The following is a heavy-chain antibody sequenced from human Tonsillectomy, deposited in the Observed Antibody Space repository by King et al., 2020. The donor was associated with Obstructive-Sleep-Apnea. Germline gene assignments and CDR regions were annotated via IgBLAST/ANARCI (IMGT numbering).Heavy chain of an antibody. J-gene: IGHJ3*02. CDR2: IYYSGST. D-gene: IGHD3-22*01. CDR1: GGSISSYY. CDR3: ARHHVSHYYDSSGYYDAFDI. Sequence: QLQESGPGLVKPSETLSLTCTVSGGSISSYYWSWIRQPPGKGLEWIGYIYYSGSTNYNPSLKSRVTISVDTSKNQFSLKLRSVTAADTAVDNCARHHVSHYYDSSGYYDAFDIWGQGTMVTVSS. V-gene: IGHV4-59*08.